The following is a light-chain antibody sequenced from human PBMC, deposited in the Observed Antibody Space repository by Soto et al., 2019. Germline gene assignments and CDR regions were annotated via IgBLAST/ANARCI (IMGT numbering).Light chain of an antibody. J-gene: IGKJ5*01. CDR1: QSVSSSY. CDR3: QQYGSSPLS. V-gene: IGKV3-20*01. Sequence: EIVLTQSPGTLSLSPGERATLSCRASQSVSSSYLAWYQQKPGQAPLLLNYGASSRATGIPDRFSGSGSGTDFPLTISRLEPEDFAVYYCQQYGSSPLSFGQGTRLEIK. CDR2: GAS.